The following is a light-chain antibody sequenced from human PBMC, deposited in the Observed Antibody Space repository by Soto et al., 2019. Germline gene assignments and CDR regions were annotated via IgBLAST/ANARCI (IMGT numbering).Light chain of an antibody. CDR2: AAS. Sequence: DIQMTQSPTSLSASVGDRVTITCRASQGIGNYVAWYQQIPGKAPKLLIYAASTLQSGVPSRFSGSGSGPDFTLTINGLQPEYVATYSCQKYSSVPVFGPGTKVEIK. CDR3: QKYSSVPV. V-gene: IGKV1-27*01. CDR1: QGIGNY. J-gene: IGKJ3*01.